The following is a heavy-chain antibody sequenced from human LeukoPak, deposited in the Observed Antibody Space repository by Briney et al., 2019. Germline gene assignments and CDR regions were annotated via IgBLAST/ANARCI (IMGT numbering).Heavy chain of an antibody. Sequence: GGSLRLSCAASGFTFNDAWMSWVRQAPGKGLEWVGRIKSKSEGVTTDYAAPVKGRFTISRDDSKNTLYLQMNSLTSEDTALYYSTTERLREYHDSRGYLGDSWGQGTLVTVSS. CDR2: IKSKSEGVTT. D-gene: IGHD3-22*01. V-gene: IGHV3-15*01. CDR1: GFTFNDAW. CDR3: TTERLREYHDSRGYLGDS. J-gene: IGHJ4*02.